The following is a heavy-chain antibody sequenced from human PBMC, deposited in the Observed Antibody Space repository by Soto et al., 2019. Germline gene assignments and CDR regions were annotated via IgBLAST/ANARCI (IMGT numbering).Heavy chain of an antibody. Sequence: GGSLRLSCAASGFTFSSYAMSWVRQAPGKGLEWVSAISGSGGSTYYADSVKGRFTISRDNSKNTLYLQMNSLRAEDTAVYYCAKERASPLIVVVITNNPSDYWGQGTLVTVSS. V-gene: IGHV3-23*01. CDR2: ISGSGGST. CDR1: GFTFSSYA. J-gene: IGHJ4*02. D-gene: IGHD3-22*01. CDR3: AKERASPLIVVVITNNPSDY.